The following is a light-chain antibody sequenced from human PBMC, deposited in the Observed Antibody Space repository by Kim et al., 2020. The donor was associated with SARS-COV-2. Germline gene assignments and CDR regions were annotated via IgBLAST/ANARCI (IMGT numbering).Light chain of an antibody. CDR1: KLGDKY. Sequence: GSPGQTASITCSGDKLGDKYACWYQQKPGQSPVLVIYQDSKRPSGIPERFSGSNSGNTATLTISGTQAMDEADYYCQAWDSSTVVFGGGTQLTVL. J-gene: IGLJ2*01. CDR3: QAWDSSTVV. V-gene: IGLV3-1*01. CDR2: QDS.